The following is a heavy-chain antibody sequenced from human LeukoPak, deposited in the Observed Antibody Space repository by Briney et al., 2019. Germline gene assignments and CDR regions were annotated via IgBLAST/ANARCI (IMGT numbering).Heavy chain of an antibody. J-gene: IGHJ4*02. Sequence: GGSLRLSCAASGFTFSTYAMSWVRQAPGKGLAWVSAISSSGGSTYYADSVKGRFTISRDNSKNTLYLQMNSLRAEDTAVYYCAKYCGYSSSWYKLGFDYWGQGTLVTVSS. V-gene: IGHV3-23*01. CDR1: GFTFSTYA. CDR3: AKYCGYSSSWYKLGFDY. D-gene: IGHD6-13*01. CDR2: ISSSGGST.